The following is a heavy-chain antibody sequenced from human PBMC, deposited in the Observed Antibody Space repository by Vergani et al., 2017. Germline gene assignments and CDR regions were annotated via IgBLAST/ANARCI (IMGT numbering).Heavy chain of an antibody. J-gene: IGHJ5*02. CDR2: ISWNSNSI. CDR1: GFTSAGYA. D-gene: IGHD6-6*01. V-gene: IGHV3-9*02. CDR3: AKXLGTSSGGGWFDP. Sequence: EVQLVESGGGLVLPGRSLRLSCVASGFTSAGYAMHWVRQAPGKGLEWVSGISWNSNSIGYADSVKGRFTISRDNAKNSLYLQMNSLRAEDTALYYCAKXLGTSSGGGWFDPWGQGTLVTVSS.